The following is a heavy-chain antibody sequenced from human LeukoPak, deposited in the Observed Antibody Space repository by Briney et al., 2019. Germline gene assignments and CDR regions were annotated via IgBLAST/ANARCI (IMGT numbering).Heavy chain of an antibody. CDR1: GFTVSSNY. Sequence: GGSLRLSCAASGFTVSSNYMSWVRQAPGKGLEWVSVIYSGGSTYYADSVKGRFTISRDNSKNTLYLQMNSLRAEDTAVYYCARVYKWLVLTFYYYYMTSGAKGPRSPSP. CDR2: IYSGGST. D-gene: IGHD6-19*01. J-gene: IGHJ6*03. CDR3: ARVYKWLVLTFYYYYMTS. V-gene: IGHV3-53*01.